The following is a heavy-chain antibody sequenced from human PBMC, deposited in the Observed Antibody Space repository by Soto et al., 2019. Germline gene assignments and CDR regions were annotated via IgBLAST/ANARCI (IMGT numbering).Heavy chain of an antibody. V-gene: IGHV3-53*01. CDR1: GSTVSSNY. Sequence: GGSLRLSCAASGSTVSSNYMSWVRQAPGKGLEWVSVIYSGGSTYYADSVKGRFTISRDNSKNTLYLQMNSLRAEDTAVYYCARGGGTIYDHQTLDYWGQGTLVTVSS. CDR3: ARGGGTIYDHQTLDY. J-gene: IGHJ4*02. D-gene: IGHD3-3*01. CDR2: IYSGGST.